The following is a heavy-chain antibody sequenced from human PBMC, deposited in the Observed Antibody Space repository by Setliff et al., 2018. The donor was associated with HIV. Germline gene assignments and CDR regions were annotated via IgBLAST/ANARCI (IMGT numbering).Heavy chain of an antibody. J-gene: IGHJ2*01. CDR3: AMTTVTTWGGGDEGYFEL. Sequence: SETLSLTCTVSGASVASGDSYWSWIRLPAGKGPQWIGHVHTNVRTNYYPSLNSRVTISADISKNEFSLNLRSVTAADTAVYYCAMTTVTTWGGGDEGYFELWGRGTLVTVSS. D-gene: IGHD4-17*01. CDR2: VHTNVRT. CDR1: GASVASGDSY. V-gene: IGHV4-61*10.